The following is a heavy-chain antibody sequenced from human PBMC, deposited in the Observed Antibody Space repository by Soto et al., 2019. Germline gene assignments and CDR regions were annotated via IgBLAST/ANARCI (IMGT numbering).Heavy chain of an antibody. D-gene: IGHD1-26*01. CDR2: INQDGSEK. Sequence: EVQLVESGGGLVQQGGSLRLSCAASGFSFSSYWMSWVRQAPGKGLEWVANINQDGSEKNYADSVKGRLTISRDNGKNXLCLQMTSLRAEDSAVYFCVRDVRYWESGSDSYENWGQGTLVTVSS. CDR3: VRDVRYWESGSDSYEN. V-gene: IGHV3-7*04. J-gene: IGHJ4*02. CDR1: GFSFSSYW.